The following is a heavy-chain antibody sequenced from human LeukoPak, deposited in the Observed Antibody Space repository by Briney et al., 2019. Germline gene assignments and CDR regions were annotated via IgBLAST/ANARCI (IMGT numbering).Heavy chain of an antibody. V-gene: IGHV3-15*01. D-gene: IGHD4-17*01. CDR2: IKSKTDGGTT. Sequence: PGGSLRLSCAASGFTFSNAWMSWVRQAPGKGLEWVGRIKSKTDGGTTDYAAPVKGRFTISRDDSKNTLYLQMNRLKTEDTAVYYCTTWTTLYYFDSWGQGTLVTVSS. CDR1: GFTFSNAW. CDR3: TTWTTLYYFDS. J-gene: IGHJ4*02.